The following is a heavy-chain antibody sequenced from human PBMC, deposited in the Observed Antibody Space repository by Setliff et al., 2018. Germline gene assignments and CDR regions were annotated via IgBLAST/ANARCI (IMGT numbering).Heavy chain of an antibody. CDR1: GGSFSGYY. CDR2: INHSGST. CDR3: ARVVAAIIDY. V-gene: IGHV4-34*01. D-gene: IGHD2-15*01. Sequence: PSETLSLTCAVYGGSFSGYYWSWIRQPPGKGLEWIGEINHSGSTNYNPSLKSRVTMSVDTSKNQFSLKLSSVTAADTAVYYCARVVAAIIDYWGQGTLVTVSS. J-gene: IGHJ4*02.